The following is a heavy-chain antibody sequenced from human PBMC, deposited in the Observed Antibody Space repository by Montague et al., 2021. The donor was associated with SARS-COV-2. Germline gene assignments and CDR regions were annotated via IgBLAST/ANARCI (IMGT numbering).Heavy chain of an antibody. CDR3: ARRTYDILTGYDYSMDV. CDR1: GFSLSTSGMC. V-gene: IGHV2-70*11. Sequence: PALVKPTQTLTLTCTFSGFSLSTSGMCVSWIRQPPGKALEWLARIDWDDDKYYSTSLKTRLTISKDTSKNQVVLTMTNIDPVDTATYYCARRTYDILTGYDYSMDVWGQGTTVTVSS. J-gene: IGHJ6*02. CDR2: IDWDDDK. D-gene: IGHD3-9*01.